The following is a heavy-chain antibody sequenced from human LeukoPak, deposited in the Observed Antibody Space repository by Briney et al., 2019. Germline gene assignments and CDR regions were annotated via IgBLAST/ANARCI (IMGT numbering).Heavy chain of an antibody. V-gene: IGHV4-59*01. J-gene: IGHJ6*02. CDR1: GASINTYY. CDR2: IYYSGTT. Sequence: PSETLSLTCTVSGASINTYYWSWIRQPPGKGLEWIGYIYYSGTTSYNPSLKTRVTISIDTSKNQFSLKLSSVTAADTAVYYCTRSLGVVIHGGMDVWGQGTTVTVSS. CDR3: TRSLGVVIHGGMDV. D-gene: IGHD3-3*01.